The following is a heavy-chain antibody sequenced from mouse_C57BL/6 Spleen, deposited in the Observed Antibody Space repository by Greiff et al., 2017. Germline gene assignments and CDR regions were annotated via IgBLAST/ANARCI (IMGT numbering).Heavy chain of an antibody. Sequence: EVKLMESGPGMVKPSQSLSLTCTVTGYSITSGYDWHWIRHFPGNKLEWMGYISYSGSTNYNPSLKSRISITHDTSKNHFFLKLNSVTTEDTATYYCARGDYDGYWFAYWGQGTLVTVSA. D-gene: IGHD2-3*01. CDR1: GYSITSGYD. V-gene: IGHV3-1*01. CDR3: ARGDYDGYWFAY. CDR2: ISYSGST. J-gene: IGHJ3*01.